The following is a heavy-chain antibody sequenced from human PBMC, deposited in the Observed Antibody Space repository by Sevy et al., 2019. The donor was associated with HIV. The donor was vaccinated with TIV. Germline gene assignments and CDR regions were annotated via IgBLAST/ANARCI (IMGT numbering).Heavy chain of an antibody. CDR1: GYTFTGYY. V-gene: IGHV1-2*02. Sequence: ASVKVSCKASGYTFTGYYMHWVRQAPGQGLEWMGWINPNSGCTNYAQKFQGRVTMTRDTSISTAYMELSRLRSDDTAVYYCARESWDSSFDYWGQGTLVTVSS. CDR2: INPNSGCT. J-gene: IGHJ4*02. D-gene: IGHD6-19*01. CDR3: ARESWDSSFDY.